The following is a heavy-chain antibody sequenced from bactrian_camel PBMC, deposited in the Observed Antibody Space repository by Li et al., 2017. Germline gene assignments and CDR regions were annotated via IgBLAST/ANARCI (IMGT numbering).Heavy chain of an antibody. D-gene: IGHD3*01. CDR1: ESTYRSIC. Sequence: VQLVESGGGSVQAGGSLTLSCTASESTYRSICMAWFRQVPGSQRETVATVDSNGVTKVAGSVKGRFTLSKDNAKNTLYLRMDNLKPEDTAMYYCAADTTSDCYTASWSYSVGRDRVDHWGQGTQVTVS. J-gene: IGHJ4*01. V-gene: IGHV3S53*01. CDR2: VDSNGVT. CDR3: AADTTSDCYTASWSYSVGRDRVDH.